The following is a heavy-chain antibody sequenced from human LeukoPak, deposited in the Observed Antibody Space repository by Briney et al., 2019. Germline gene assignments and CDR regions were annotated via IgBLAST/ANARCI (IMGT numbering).Heavy chain of an antibody. D-gene: IGHD6-6*01. CDR1: XFTFSXXG. V-gene: IGHV3-30*18. CDR2: ISYDGSNK. J-gene: IGHJ4*02. Sequence: LRLSXXXXXFTFSXXGMHWVRQAPGKGLEWVAVISYDGSNKYYADSVKGRFAISRDNSKNTLYLQMNSLRAEDTAVYYCANGGRSIAARIPFDYWGQGTLVTVSS. CDR3: ANGGRSIAARIPFDY.